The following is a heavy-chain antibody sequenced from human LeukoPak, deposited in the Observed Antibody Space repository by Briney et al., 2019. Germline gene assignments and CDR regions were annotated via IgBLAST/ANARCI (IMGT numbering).Heavy chain of an antibody. CDR2: ISYDGSNK. D-gene: IGHD6-19*01. CDR3: ARDSSGWSSYYYYGMDV. CDR1: GFTFNSYA. V-gene: IGHV3-30-3*01. Sequence: PGRSLRLSCAASGFTFNSYAMHWVREAPGKGLEWGAVISYDGSNKYYAESVKGRFTISRDNSKNTLYLQMNSRRAEDTAVYYCARDSSGWSSYYYYGMDVWGQGTTVTVSS. J-gene: IGHJ6*02.